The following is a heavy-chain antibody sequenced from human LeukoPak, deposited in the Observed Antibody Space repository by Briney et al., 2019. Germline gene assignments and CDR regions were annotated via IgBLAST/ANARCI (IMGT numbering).Heavy chain of an antibody. CDR1: GYTFTSYG. Sequence: ASVEVSCKASGYTFTSYGISWVRQAPGQGLEWMGWISAYNGNTNYAQKLQGRVTMTTDTSTSTAYMELRSLRSDDTAVYYCARASPWELLPSDFDYWGQGTLVTVSS. D-gene: IGHD1-26*01. V-gene: IGHV1-18*01. CDR3: ARASPWELLPSDFDY. CDR2: ISAYNGNT. J-gene: IGHJ4*02.